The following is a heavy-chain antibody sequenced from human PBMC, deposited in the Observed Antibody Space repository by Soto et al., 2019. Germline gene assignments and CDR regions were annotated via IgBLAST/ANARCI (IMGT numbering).Heavy chain of an antibody. V-gene: IGHV4-39*01. D-gene: IGHD3-3*01. Sequence: PSETLSLTCTVSGGSISSSSYYWGWIRQPPGKGLEWIGSIYYSGSTYYNPSLKSRVTISVDTSKNQFSLKLSSVTAADTAVYYCARHLRFLEWKPFDAFDIWGQGTMVTVSS. J-gene: IGHJ3*02. CDR2: IYYSGST. CDR1: GGSISSSSYY. CDR3: ARHLRFLEWKPFDAFDI.